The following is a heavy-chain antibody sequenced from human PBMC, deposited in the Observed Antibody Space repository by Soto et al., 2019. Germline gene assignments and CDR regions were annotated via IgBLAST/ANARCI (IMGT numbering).Heavy chain of an antibody. CDR3: ARANRTFRSCWYYYVYGMDV. D-gene: IGHD6-19*01. V-gene: IGHV4-34*01. CDR1: GGSFSGYY. Sequence: SETLSLTCADYGGSFSGYYWSWIRQPPGKGLGRLGEINHSGSTNYDQSVTSRVTISVDTSKNQLYLQMRSVTAADTAVYYCARANRTFRSCWYYYVYGMDVWGQGTTVTVSS. CDR2: INHSGST. J-gene: IGHJ6*02.